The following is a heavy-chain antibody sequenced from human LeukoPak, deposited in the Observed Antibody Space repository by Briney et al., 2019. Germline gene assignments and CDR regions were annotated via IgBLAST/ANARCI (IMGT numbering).Heavy chain of an antibody. CDR1: GYTFTSYD. CDR2: MNPNSGNT. CDR3: ASRGYSYGHLYYYYYMDV. J-gene: IGHJ6*03. D-gene: IGHD5-18*01. Sequence: ASVKVSCKASGYTFTSYDINWVRQATGQGLEWMGWMNPNSGNTGYAQKFQGRVTMTRNTSISTAHMELSSLRSEDTAVYYCASRGYSYGHLYYYYYMDVWGKGTTVTVSS. V-gene: IGHV1-8*01.